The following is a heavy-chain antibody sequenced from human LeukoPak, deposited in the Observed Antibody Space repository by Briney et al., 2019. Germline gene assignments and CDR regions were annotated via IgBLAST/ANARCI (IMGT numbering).Heavy chain of an antibody. CDR3: ARWGGASLWFGELSS. CDR1: GYTFTSYG. V-gene: IGHV1-18*01. J-gene: IGHJ5*02. CDR2: ISAYNGNT. D-gene: IGHD3-10*01. Sequence: GASVKVSCKASGYTFTSYGISWVRQAPGQGLEWMGWISAYNGNTNYAQKLQGRVTMTTDTSTSTAYMGLRSLRSDDTAVYYCARWGGASLWFGELSSWGQGTLVTVSS.